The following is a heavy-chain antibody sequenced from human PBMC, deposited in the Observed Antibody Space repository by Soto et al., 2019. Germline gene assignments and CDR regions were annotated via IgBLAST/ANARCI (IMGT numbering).Heavy chain of an antibody. CDR1: GGSISGSSYY. CDR3: ARQTKDYYDTSGYYVN. V-gene: IGHV4-39*01. CDR2: AYYSGST. Sequence: QLQLQESGPGLVKPSETLSLPCTVSGGSISGSSYYWAWIRQPPGKGLEWIGSAYYSGSTFYNPSLGSGVTISVDTSKNQFSLKLSSVTAADTSVYYCARQTKDYYDTSGYYVNWGQGTVVTVSS. D-gene: IGHD3-22*01. J-gene: IGHJ4*02.